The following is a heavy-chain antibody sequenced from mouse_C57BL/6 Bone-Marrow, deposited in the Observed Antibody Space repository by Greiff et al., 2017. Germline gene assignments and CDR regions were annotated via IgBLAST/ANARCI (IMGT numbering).Heavy chain of an antibody. D-gene: IGHD4-1*01. Sequence: QVQLQQPGAELVRPGTSVKLSCKASGYTFTSYWMHWVKQRPGQGLEWIGVIDPSDSYTNYNQKFKGKATLTVDTSSSTAYMQLSSLTSEDSAVYYCARRLGQGDGGQGTTLTVSS. CDR1: GYTFTSYW. CDR2: IDPSDSYT. CDR3: ARRLGQGD. V-gene: IGHV1-59*01. J-gene: IGHJ2*01.